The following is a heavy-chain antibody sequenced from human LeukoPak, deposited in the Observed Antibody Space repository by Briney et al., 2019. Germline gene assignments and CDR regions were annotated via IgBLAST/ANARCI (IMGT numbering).Heavy chain of an antibody. CDR2: IYFSGST. D-gene: IGHD3-3*01. J-gene: IGHJ5*02. CDR1: GGSISSSSSY. CDR3: ARESSLYDANWFDP. V-gene: IGHV4-39*07. Sequence: SETLSLTCTVSGGSISSSSSYWGWIRQPPGKGLEWIGSIYFSGSTYYNPSLKSRVTISVDMSKNQFSLKLSFVTAADTAVYYCARESSLYDANWFDPWGQGTLVTVSS.